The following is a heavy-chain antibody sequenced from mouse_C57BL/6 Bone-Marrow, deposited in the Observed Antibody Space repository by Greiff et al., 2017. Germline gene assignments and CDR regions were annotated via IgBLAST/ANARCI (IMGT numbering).Heavy chain of an antibody. CDR3: ARSYYDYPAWFAY. J-gene: IGHJ3*01. CDR2: FHPYNDDT. Sequence: VQLQESGAELVKPGASVKMSCKASGYTFTTYPIELMKQNHGKSLEWIGNFHPYNDDTKYNEKFKGKATLTVEKSSSTVYLELSRLTSDDSAVYYCARSYYDYPAWFAYWGQGTLVTVSA. D-gene: IGHD2-4*01. V-gene: IGHV1-47*01. CDR1: GYTFTTYP.